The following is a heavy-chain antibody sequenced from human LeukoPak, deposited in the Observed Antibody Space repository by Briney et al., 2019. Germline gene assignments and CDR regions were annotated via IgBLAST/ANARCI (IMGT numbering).Heavy chain of an antibody. D-gene: IGHD6-13*01. CDR2: ISGDSSYI. V-gene: IGHV3-21*01. CDR1: GFTFSNYR. CDR3: ARDWTYSSSWNSFDY. Sequence: GGSLRLSCAASGFTFSNYRMNWVRQAPGKGLEWVSSISGDSSYIYYADSVKGRFTISRDNAKNSLYLQMNSLRAEDTAMYYCARDWTYSSSWNSFDYWGQGTLVTVSS. J-gene: IGHJ4*02.